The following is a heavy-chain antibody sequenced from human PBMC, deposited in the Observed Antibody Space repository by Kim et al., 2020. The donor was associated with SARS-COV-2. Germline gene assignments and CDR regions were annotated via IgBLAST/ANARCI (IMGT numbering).Heavy chain of an antibody. CDR1: GASISSSSC. J-gene: IGHJ5*02. CDR3: ARGVSSAWTLRAWFDP. CDR2: VDHSGTT. V-gene: IGHV4-4*02. D-gene: IGHD3-22*01. Sequence: SETLSLTCVVSGASISSSSCCSWVHQPPGKGLEWIGEVDHSGTTSYNVSLKSRVTISVDKSKNQFSLRLNSVSAADTAVYYCARGVSSAWTLRAWFDPWGQGTLVTVSP.